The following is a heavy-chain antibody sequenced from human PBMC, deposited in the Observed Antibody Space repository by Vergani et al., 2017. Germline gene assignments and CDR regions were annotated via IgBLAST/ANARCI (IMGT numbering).Heavy chain of an antibody. CDR3: ARALHYYGSGSYYYFDY. J-gene: IGHJ4*02. V-gene: IGHV1-18*01. CDR1: GYRFTSYG. CDR2: ISAYNGNT. Sequence: QVQLVQSGAEVKKPGASVKVSCKGSGYRFTSYGISWVRQAPGQGLKWMGWISAYNGNTNYAQNLQGRVTMTTDTSTNTAYMELRSLRSDDTAVYYCARALHYYGSGSYYYFDYWGQGTLVTVSS. D-gene: IGHD3-10*01.